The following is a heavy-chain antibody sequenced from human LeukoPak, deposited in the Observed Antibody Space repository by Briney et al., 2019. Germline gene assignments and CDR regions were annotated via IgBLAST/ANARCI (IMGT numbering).Heavy chain of an antibody. CDR1: GGSISSYY. CDR3: ARHWELLEGDYYYYYMDV. CDR2: IYTSGST. J-gene: IGHJ6*03. D-gene: IGHD1-26*01. V-gene: IGHV4-59*08. Sequence: SETLSLTCTVSGGSISSYYWSWIRQPPGKGLEWIGDIYTSGSTNYNPSLKSRVNISVDKSKSQFSLKLSSVNAADTAVYYCARHWELLEGDYYYYYMDVWGKRDHGHRLL.